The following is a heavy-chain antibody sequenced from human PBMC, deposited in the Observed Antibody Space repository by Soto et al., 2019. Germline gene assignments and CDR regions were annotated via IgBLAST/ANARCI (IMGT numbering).Heavy chain of an antibody. CDR2: IYDRGST. Sequence: QLQLRESGPGLVKPSVTLSLTCTVSGGSISGGVGGLYYWSWIRQPPGKGLEWIGYIYDRGSTYYNPSLKRRVTISVDPSKNRFSLRLSSVTAADTAVYYCAREVIPLTTDWHFAPWGRGTLVTVSS. CDR1: GGSISGGVGGLYY. D-gene: IGHD4-17*01. J-gene: IGHJ2*01. V-gene: IGHV4-30-4*01. CDR3: AREVIPLTTDWHFAP.